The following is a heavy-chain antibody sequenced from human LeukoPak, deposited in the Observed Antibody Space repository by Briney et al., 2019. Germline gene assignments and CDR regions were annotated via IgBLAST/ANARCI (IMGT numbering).Heavy chain of an antibody. Sequence: EGSLRLSCAASGFSFSTFVMNWVRQAPGKGLEWISYISSSSGTIYYADSVKGRFTISRDNAKNSLYLQMNSLRAEDTAVYYCARKGVLEWFPIDYWGQGTLVTVSS. J-gene: IGHJ4*02. CDR3: ARKGVLEWFPIDY. D-gene: IGHD3-3*01. V-gene: IGHV3-48*01. CDR2: ISSSSGTI. CDR1: GFSFSTFV.